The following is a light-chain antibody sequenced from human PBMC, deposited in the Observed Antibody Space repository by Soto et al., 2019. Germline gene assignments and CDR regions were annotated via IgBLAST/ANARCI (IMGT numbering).Light chain of an antibody. J-gene: IGKJ2*01. CDR2: GAS. CDR1: QSVSSN. V-gene: IGKV3-15*01. Sequence: EIVMTQSPATLSVSPGERVTLSCRASQSVSSNLAWYQHKPGQAPRLLIYGASTRATTTPARFSGSGSGTEFPLSISSLQSEDFAVYYCLQYNDWPPKQYTFGQGTKLEIK. CDR3: LQYNDWPPKQYT.